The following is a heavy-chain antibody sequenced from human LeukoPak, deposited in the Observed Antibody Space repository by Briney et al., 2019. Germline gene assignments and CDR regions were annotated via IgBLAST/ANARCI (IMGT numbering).Heavy chain of an antibody. D-gene: IGHD5-24*01. V-gene: IGHV3-53*01. CDR1: GLSGISNY. J-gene: IGHJ3*02. CDR2: IYSGDNT. Sequence: GGSLRLSCAASGLSGISNYMSWVRQAPGKGLEWISVIYSGDNTYYADSVKGRFTISRDNSENSLYLQMSSLRPEDTAVYYCAREREGYAFDIWGQGTLVTVSS. CDR3: AREREGYAFDI.